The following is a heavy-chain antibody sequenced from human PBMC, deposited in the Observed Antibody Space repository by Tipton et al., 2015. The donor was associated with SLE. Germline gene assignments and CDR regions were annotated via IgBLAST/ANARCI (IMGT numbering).Heavy chain of an antibody. D-gene: IGHD6-19*01. CDR3: ARDQGYSSGWYDY. Sequence: TLSLTCTVSGGSISSYYWSWIRQPPGKGLEWIGYIYYSGSTNYNPPLKSRVTISVDTSKNQFSLKLSSVTAADTAVYYCARDQGYSSGWYDYWGQGTLVTVSS. V-gene: IGHV4-59*01. J-gene: IGHJ4*02. CDR2: IYYSGST. CDR1: GGSISSYY.